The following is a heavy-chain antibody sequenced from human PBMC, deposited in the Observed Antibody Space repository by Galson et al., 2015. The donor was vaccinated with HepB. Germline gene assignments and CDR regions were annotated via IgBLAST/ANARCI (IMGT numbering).Heavy chain of an antibody. D-gene: IGHD5-18*01. V-gene: IGHV1-69*06. CDR2: IIPIFGTA. CDR3: ARRDTAQDSYSSYAMHV. CDR1: GGTFSSYA. Sequence: SVKVSCKASGGTFSSYAISWVRQAPGQGLEWMGGIIPIFGTANYAQKFQGRVTITADKSTSTAYMELSSLRAEDTALYYCARRDTAQDSYSSYAMHVSCQVTMFTASS. J-gene: IGHJ6*02.